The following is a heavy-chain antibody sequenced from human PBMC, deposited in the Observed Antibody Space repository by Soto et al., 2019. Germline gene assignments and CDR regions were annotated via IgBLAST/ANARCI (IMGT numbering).Heavy chain of an antibody. CDR2: INAGNGNT. CDR1: GYTFTSYA. Sequence: ASVKVSCKASGYTFTSYAMHWVRQAPGQRLEWMGWINAGNGNTKYSQKFQGRVTITRDTSASTAYMELSSLRSEDTAVYYCARSQELRVYYYYYGMDVWGQGTTVTVSS. V-gene: IGHV1-3*01. D-gene: IGHD1-7*01. CDR3: ARSQELRVYYYYYGMDV. J-gene: IGHJ6*02.